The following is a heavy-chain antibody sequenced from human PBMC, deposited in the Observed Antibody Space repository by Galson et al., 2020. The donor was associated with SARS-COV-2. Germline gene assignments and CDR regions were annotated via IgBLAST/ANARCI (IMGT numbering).Heavy chain of an antibody. Sequence: GESLKISCAASGFTVSSNYMSWVRQAPGKGLEWVSVIYSGGSTYYADSVKGRFTISRDNSKNTLYLQMNSLRAEDTAVYYCARLWPETGYYYMDVWGKGTTVTVSS. J-gene: IGHJ6*03. CDR2: IYSGGST. CDR3: ARLWPETGYYYMDV. D-gene: IGHD2-21*01. V-gene: IGHV3-53*01. CDR1: GFTVSSNY.